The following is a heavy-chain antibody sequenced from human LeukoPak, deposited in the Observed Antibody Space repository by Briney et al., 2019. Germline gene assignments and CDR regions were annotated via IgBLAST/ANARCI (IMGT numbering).Heavy chain of an antibody. CDR2: ISYDGSNK. V-gene: IGHV3-30*18. J-gene: IGHJ5*02. Sequence: GGSLRLSCAASGFTFSSYWMSWVRQAPGKGLEWVAAISYDGSNKYSADSVRGRFTISRDNSKNTLYMQLNSLRAEDTAVYYCAKSKEDCCGSFDPWGQGTLVTVSS. CDR3: AKSKEDCCGSFDP. D-gene: IGHD2-21*01. CDR1: GFTFSSYW.